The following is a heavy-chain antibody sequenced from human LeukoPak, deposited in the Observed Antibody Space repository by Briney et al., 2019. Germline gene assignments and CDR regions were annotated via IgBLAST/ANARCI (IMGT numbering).Heavy chain of an antibody. CDR3: ARAAARPYYFGY. CDR2: IYHSGST. CDR1: GGSISSGGYS. Sequence: PSQTLSLTCAVSGGSISSGGYSWSWIRQPPGKGLEWIGYIYHSGSTYYNPSLKSRVTISVDRSKNQFSLKLSSVTAADTAVYYCARAAARPYYFGYWGQGTLVTVSS. V-gene: IGHV4-30-2*01. J-gene: IGHJ4*02. D-gene: IGHD6-6*01.